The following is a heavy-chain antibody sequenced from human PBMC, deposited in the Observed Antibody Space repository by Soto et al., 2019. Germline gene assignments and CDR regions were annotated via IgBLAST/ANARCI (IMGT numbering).Heavy chain of an antibody. Sequence: SVKVSCKASGGTFSSYAISWVRQAPGQGLEWMGGIIPIFGTANYAQKFQGRVTITADESTSTAYMELSSLRSEDTAVYYCARGPSIVVVPAAIMYYYGMDVWGQGTTVTVSS. CDR1: GGTFSSYA. CDR3: ARGPSIVVVPAAIMYYYGMDV. CDR2: IIPIFGTA. V-gene: IGHV1-69*13. D-gene: IGHD2-2*01. J-gene: IGHJ6*02.